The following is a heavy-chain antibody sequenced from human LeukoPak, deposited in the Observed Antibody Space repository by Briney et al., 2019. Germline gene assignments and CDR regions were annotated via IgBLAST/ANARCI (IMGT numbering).Heavy chain of an antibody. D-gene: IGHD3-22*01. J-gene: IGHJ4*02. Sequence: SETLSLTCTVSGARFNSDDQYWNWIRQSPGKGLEWVGSIHPSGMLYNNPSLESRVTMSRDTSKNQFSLNLNSVTAADTAVYFCSRGLDSRKLGYWGQGILVTVSS. CDR1: GARFNSDDQY. CDR2: IHPSGML. V-gene: IGHV4-31*03. CDR3: SRGLDSRKLGY.